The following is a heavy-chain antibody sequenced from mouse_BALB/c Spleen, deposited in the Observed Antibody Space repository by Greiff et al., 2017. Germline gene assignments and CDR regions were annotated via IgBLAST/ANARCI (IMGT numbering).Heavy chain of an antibody. J-gene: IGHJ2*01. V-gene: IGHV1-9*01. Sequence: QVQLQQSGAELMKPGASVKISCKATGYTFSSYWIEWVKQRPGHGLEWIGEILPGSGSTNYNEKFKGKATFTADTSSNTAYMQLSSLTSEDSAVYYCARGRAYYGSSLDYWGQGTTLTVSS. CDR3: ARGRAYYGSSLDY. CDR2: ILPGSGST. CDR1: GYTFSSYW. D-gene: IGHD1-1*01.